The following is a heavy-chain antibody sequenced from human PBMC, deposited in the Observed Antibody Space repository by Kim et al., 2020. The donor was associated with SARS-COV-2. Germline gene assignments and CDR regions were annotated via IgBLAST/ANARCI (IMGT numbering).Heavy chain of an antibody. CDR3: ARATTLPTAYYYFDLDV. Sequence: SVKVSCKSSGGSFTNFAFTWVRQTPGRGLEWMGGFTPLFGGSTDYSQKFQDRLTITADASTGTVYMDLSSLTSTDTAVYYCARATTLPTAYYYFDLDVWGQGTPVTVSS. CDR1: GGSFTNFA. D-gene: IGHD1-1*01. J-gene: IGHJ6*02. V-gene: IGHV1-69*13. CDR2: FTPLFGGST.